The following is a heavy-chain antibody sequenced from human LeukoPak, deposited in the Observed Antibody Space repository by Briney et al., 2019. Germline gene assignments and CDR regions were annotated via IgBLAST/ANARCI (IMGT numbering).Heavy chain of an antibody. CDR2: FYAHKGSM. CDR1: LASIGSSSYY. Sequence: SETLSLTRICSLASIGSSSYYWGGTRHSPERGLEWLAPFYAHKGSMNFNPSLTSRVSLPVDKSKNLFSLTLTSVTAADTAMYYCTSHYIWGSDRYIDHWGQGTLVTVSS. V-gene: IGHV4-39*01. CDR3: TSHYIWGSDRYIDH. D-gene: IGHD3-16*02. J-gene: IGHJ4*02.